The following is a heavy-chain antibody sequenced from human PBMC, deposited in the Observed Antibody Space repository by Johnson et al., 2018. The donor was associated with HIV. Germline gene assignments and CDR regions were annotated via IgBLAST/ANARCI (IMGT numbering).Heavy chain of an antibody. J-gene: IGHJ3*02. V-gene: IGHV3-30-3*01. CDR3: ARGVVGVLSNALDI. CDR1: GFTFSSYA. D-gene: IGHD3-16*01. Sequence: QVQLVESGGGVVQPGRSLSLSCAASGFTFSSYAMYWVRQAPGKGLEWVAFISYDGSNKYYADSVKGRFTISRDNSKNTLYLQMNSLRPEDTAVYYCARGVVGVLSNALDIWGQGTMVTVSS. CDR2: ISYDGSNK.